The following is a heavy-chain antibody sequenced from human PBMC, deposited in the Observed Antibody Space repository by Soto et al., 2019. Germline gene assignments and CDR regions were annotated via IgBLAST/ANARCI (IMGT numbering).Heavy chain of an antibody. D-gene: IGHD4-17*01. V-gene: IGHV4-30-4*08. Sequence: QVQLQESGRGLVKPSQTLSLTCSVSGGSISNDDYYWTWIRQPPGKGLEWIGHIYYNGNTYYNPSLKSRLTMSLDTSQNQFSLHLTSVIAADSASYFCARATTVTSSFFYYGLDVWGQGTTVTVSS. CDR3: ARATTVTSSFFYYGLDV. CDR2: IYYNGNT. CDR1: GGSISNDDYY. J-gene: IGHJ6*02.